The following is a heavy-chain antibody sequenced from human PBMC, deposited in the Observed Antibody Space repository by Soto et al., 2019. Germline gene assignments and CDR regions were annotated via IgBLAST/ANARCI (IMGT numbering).Heavy chain of an antibody. D-gene: IGHD3-10*01. CDR1: GFTFSSYA. CDR2: ISYDGSNK. J-gene: IGHJ6*03. Sequence: GGSLRLSCAASGFTFSSYAMHWVRQAPGKGLEWVAVISYDGSNKYYADSVKGRFTISRDNSKNTLYLQMNSLRAEDTAVYYCARDRHAYYGSGSPATNYYYYMDVWGKGTTVTVSS. CDR3: ARDRHAYYGSGSPATNYYYYMDV. V-gene: IGHV3-30*04.